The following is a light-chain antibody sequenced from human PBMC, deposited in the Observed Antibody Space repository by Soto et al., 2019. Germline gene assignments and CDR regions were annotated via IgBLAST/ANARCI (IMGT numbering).Light chain of an antibody. CDR2: EVN. CDR1: STVAGYDY. Sequence: QSALTQPASVSGSPGQSITISCTGTSTVAGYDYVSWYQQHPGKTPKLIIFEVNSRPSGVSSRFSGSKSGNTASLTISGLQADDEADYYCSSYTTTNTLLFGGGTKVTVL. V-gene: IGLV2-14*01. CDR3: SSYTTTNTLL. J-gene: IGLJ3*02.